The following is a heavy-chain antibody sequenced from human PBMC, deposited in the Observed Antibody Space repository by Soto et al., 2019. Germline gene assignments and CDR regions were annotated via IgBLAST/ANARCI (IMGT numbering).Heavy chain of an antibody. Sequence: EVQLVESGGGLVQPGGSLRLSCAASGFTFRTSWMYWVRQPPGKGLVWVSRINDDGSTTTYADSVKGRFTISRDNAKNTLFMQVDSRRAEDMGVYYCARGNYGPDYWGQGTLVTVSS. CDR3: ARGNYGPDY. CDR2: INDDGSTT. J-gene: IGHJ4*02. D-gene: IGHD3-10*01. V-gene: IGHV3-74*03. CDR1: GFTFRTSW.